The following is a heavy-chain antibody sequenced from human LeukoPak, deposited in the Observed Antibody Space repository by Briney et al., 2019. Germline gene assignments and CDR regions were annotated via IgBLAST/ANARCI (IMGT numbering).Heavy chain of an antibody. D-gene: IGHD2-15*01. CDR2: INPSGGST. CDR3: ARVGAYCSGGSCYERYFDY. J-gene: IGHJ4*02. CDR1: GYTFTSYY. Sequence: ASVKVPCKASGYTFTSYYMHWVRQAPGQGLEWMGIINPSGGSTSYAQKFQGRVTMTRDTSISTAYMELRSLRSDDTAVYYCARVGAYCSGGSCYERYFDYWGQGTLVTVSS. V-gene: IGHV1-46*01.